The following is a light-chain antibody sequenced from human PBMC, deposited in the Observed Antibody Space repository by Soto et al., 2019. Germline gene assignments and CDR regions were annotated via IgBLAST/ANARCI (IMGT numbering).Light chain of an antibody. CDR1: QSISGH. V-gene: IGKV1-39*01. Sequence: DIQMTQSPSSLSASVGDRVTLTCRASQSISGHLNWYQQKPGEAPYLLIQGASTLQSGVSSRFTDSGSRTDFTLTISSLQAEDSATYYCQQSDSTPLAFGGGTKIEIK. CDR2: GAS. J-gene: IGKJ4*01. CDR3: QQSDSTPLA.